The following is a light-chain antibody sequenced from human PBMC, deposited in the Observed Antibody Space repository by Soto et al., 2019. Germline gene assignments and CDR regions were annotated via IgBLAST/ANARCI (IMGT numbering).Light chain of an antibody. CDR3: QQYSNLIT. J-gene: IGKJ5*01. Sequence: DIQITQSPSSLSASVGDRVTITCQARQDVSNYLKWYQQKLGKATKLLIYDASKLETGVPSRFSGSGSGTYFSFTISSLQPEDFATYYWQQYSNLITFGQGTRLDI. V-gene: IGKV1-33*01. CDR1: QDVSNY. CDR2: DAS.